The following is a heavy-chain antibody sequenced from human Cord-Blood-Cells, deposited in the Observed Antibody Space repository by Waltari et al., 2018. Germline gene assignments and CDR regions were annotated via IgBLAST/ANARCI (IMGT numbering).Heavy chain of an antibody. CDR3: ARASSSGWYYFDY. CDR2: ISSSSSYI. V-gene: IGHV3-21*01. Sequence: EVQLVESGGGLVKPGGSLRLSCAASGFTFSSYSMNWVRTAPGKGLEWVSSISSSSSYIYYADSVKGRFTISRDNAKNSLYLQMNSLRAEDTAVYYCARASSSGWYYFDYWGQGTLVTVSS. D-gene: IGHD6-19*01. J-gene: IGHJ4*02. CDR1: GFTFSSYS.